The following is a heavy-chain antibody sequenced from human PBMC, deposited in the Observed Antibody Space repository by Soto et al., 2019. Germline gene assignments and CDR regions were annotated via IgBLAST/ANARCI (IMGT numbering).Heavy chain of an antibody. CDR1: GGSISSYY. Sequence: SETLSLTCTVSGGSISSYYWSWIRQPPGKGLEWIGYIYYSGSTNYNPSLKSRVTISVDTSKNQFSLKLSSVTAADTAVYYCATRLAYCGGDCYPPLAGYYGMDVWGQGTTVTVSS. CDR2: IYYSGST. V-gene: IGHV4-59*01. D-gene: IGHD2-21*02. J-gene: IGHJ6*02. CDR3: ATRLAYCGGDCYPPLAGYYGMDV.